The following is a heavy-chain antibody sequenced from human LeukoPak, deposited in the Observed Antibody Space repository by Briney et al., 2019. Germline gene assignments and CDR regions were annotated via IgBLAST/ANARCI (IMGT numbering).Heavy chain of an antibody. J-gene: IGHJ4*02. V-gene: IGHV3-74*01. D-gene: IGHD5-18*01. CDR3: ARDLQLWTTRDTRGGARVGY. Sequence: GGSLRLSCAASGFTFSSHWMHWVRQAPGKGLVWVSRINSDGSSISYADSVKGRFTISRDNAKNTLYLQMNSLRAEDTAVYYCARDLQLWTTRDTRGGARVGYGGKGTLVTVSS. CDR2: INSDGSSI. CDR1: GFTFSSHW.